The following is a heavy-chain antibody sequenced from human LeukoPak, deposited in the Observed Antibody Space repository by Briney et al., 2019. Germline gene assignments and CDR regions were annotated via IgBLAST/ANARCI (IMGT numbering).Heavy chain of an antibody. CDR3: ARAGYYYYYGMDV. CDR1: GFTVSSNY. Sequence: SGGSLRLSCAAFGFTVSSNYMSWVRQAPGKGLEWVLVIYSGGSTYYADSVKGRFTISRDNSKNTLYLQMNSLRAEDTAVYYCARAGYYYYYGMDVWGQGTTVTVSS. V-gene: IGHV3-53*01. CDR2: IYSGGST. J-gene: IGHJ6*02.